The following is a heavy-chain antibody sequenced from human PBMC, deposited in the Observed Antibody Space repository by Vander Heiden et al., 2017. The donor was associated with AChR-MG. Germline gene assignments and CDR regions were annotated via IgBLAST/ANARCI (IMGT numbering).Heavy chain of an antibody. J-gene: IGHJ4*02. V-gene: IGHV3-30*18. CDR1: GFTFSSYG. CDR3: AKERGDIVVVPAAIPSAYFDY. CDR2: ISYDGSNK. Sequence: QVQLVESGGGVVQPGRSLRLSCAASGFTFSSYGMHWVRQAPGKGLEWVAVISYDGSNKCYADSVKGRFTISRDNSKNTLYLQMNSLRAEDTAVYYCAKERGDIVVVPAAIPSAYFDYWGQGTLVTVSS. D-gene: IGHD2-2*01.